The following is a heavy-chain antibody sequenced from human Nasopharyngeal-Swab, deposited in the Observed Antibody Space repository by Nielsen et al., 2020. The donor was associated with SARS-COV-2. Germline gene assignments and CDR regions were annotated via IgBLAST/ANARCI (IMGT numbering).Heavy chain of an antibody. CDR3: ARDRYLAR. CDR1: GFTFSSYG. V-gene: IGHV3-33*08. CDR2: IWSDGSNK. D-gene: IGHD3-16*02. J-gene: IGHJ4*02. Sequence: GESLKISCTASGFTFSSYGMHWVRQAPGKGLDWVAIIWSDGSNKYYADSVKSRFTISRDNAKNSLYLQMNSLRAEDTALYYCARDRYLARWGQGTLITVSS.